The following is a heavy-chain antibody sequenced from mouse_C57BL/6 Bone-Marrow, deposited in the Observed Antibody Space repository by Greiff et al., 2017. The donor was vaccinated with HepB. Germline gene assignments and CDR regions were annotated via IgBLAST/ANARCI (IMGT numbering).Heavy chain of an antibody. CDR1: GYSITSGYY. V-gene: IGHV3-6*01. D-gene: IGHD2-12*01. J-gene: IGHJ4*01. CDR3: AREKLYDAMDY. Sequence: DVKLQESGPGLVKPSQSLSLTCSVTGYSITSGYYWNWIRQFPGNKLEWMGYISYDGSNNYNPSLKNRISITRDTSKNQFFLKLNSVTTEDTATYYCAREKLYDAMDYWGQGTSVTVSS. CDR2: ISYDGSN.